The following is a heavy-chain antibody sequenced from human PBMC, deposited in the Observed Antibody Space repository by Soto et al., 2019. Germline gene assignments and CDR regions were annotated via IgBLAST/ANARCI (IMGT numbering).Heavy chain of an antibody. CDR3: ARGRLAAYFDY. CDR1: GYTFTSYG. CDR2: ISDYNGNP. J-gene: IGHJ4*01. Sequence: QVQLVQSGAEVKKPGASVKVSCKASGYTFTSYGISWVRQAPGQRLEWMGWISDYNGNPNYAQNLQGRVTLTTDPSTSPAYMEMRSLRSDDTAVYYCARGRLAAYFDYWGHGTLVTVSS. V-gene: IGHV1-18*01. D-gene: IGHD6-13*01.